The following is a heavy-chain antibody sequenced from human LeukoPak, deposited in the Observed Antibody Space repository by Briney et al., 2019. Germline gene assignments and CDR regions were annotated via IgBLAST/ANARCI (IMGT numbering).Heavy chain of an antibody. Sequence: GGSLRLSCAASGFSYSNAWMNWVRQAPGKGLEWVGRILSKTSGGTIDYAAPVKGRFTLSRDDSKTTLYLQMNSLQTEDTAVYYCATDFYDSTWGQGTLVTVSS. CDR1: GFSYSNAW. D-gene: IGHD3-22*01. V-gene: IGHV3-15*07. J-gene: IGHJ5*02. CDR2: ILSKTSGGTI. CDR3: ATDFYDST.